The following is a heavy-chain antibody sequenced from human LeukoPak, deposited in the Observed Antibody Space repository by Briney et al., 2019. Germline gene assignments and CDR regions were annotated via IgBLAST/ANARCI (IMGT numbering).Heavy chain of an antibody. V-gene: IGHV4-30-4*01. CDR2: IYYSGSS. CDR3: ARADSGSYQGGTGPTG. J-gene: IGHJ4*02. CDR1: GGSINNGGYY. D-gene: IGHD1-26*01. Sequence: PSQTLSLTCTVSGGSINNGGYYWSWIRQHPGKGLEWIGYIYYSGSSYYNPSLKSRVTISVDTSKNQFSLKLSSVTAADTAVYYCARADSGSYQGGTGPTGWGQGTLVTVSS.